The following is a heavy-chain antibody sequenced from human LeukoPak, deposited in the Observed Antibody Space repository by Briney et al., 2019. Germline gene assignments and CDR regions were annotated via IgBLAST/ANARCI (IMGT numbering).Heavy chain of an antibody. CDR3: ASLGRDGYNRGDY. J-gene: IGHJ4*02. D-gene: IGHD5-24*01. CDR1: GYTFTSYA. Sequence: GASVKVSCKASGYTFTSYAMNWVRQAPGQGLEWMGWINTNTGNPTYAQGFTGRFVFSLDTPVSTAYLQISSLKAEDTAVYYCASLGRDGYNRGDYWGQGTLVTVSS. CDR2: INTNTGNP. V-gene: IGHV7-4-1*02.